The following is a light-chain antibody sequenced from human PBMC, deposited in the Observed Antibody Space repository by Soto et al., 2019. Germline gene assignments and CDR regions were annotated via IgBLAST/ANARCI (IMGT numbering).Light chain of an antibody. J-gene: IGKJ1*01. Sequence: EIQMTQTPSDLSAALEDRSTITCRVSQTFNGWLAWYQQKAGQAPHLLIYKASILGSGVPSRFSGSGSGTEFTLTICRLQTDDFPPYYSQHYPMYSPWTFGQGTKVDIK. V-gene: IGKV1-5*03. CDR1: QTFNGW. CDR3: QHYPMYSPWT. CDR2: KAS.